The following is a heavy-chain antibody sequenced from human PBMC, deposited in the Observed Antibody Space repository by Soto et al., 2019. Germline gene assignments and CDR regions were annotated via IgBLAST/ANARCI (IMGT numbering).Heavy chain of an antibody. J-gene: IGHJ5*02. V-gene: IGHV4-59*01. CDR1: GGFINSYY. CDR2: IYYRGTT. D-gene: IGHD6-19*01. CDR3: ARDFVAGSTWFDP. Sequence: SETLSLTCTVSGGFINSYYWSWIRQSPGKGLEWIGYIYYRGTTRYNPSLKSRVTLSVDTSENQFSLKLRSVTAADTAVYYCARDFVAGSTWFDPWGQGILVTVSS.